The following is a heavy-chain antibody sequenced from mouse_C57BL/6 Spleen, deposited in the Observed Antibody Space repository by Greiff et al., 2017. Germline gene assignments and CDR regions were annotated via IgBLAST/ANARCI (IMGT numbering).Heavy chain of an antibody. Sequence: VMLVESGAELVKPGASVKISCKASGYAFSSYWRNWVKQRPGKGLEWIGQIYPGDGDTNYNGKFKGKATLTADKSSSTAYMQLSSLTSEDSAVYFCARSAPLWDYWGQGTTLTVSS. CDR3: ARSAPLWDY. J-gene: IGHJ2*01. D-gene: IGHD6-1*01. CDR2: IYPGDGDT. CDR1: GYAFSSYW. V-gene: IGHV1-80*01.